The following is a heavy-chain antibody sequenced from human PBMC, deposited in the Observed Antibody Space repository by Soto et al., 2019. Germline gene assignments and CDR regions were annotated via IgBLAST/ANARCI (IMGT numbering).Heavy chain of an antibody. CDR3: AKWGDKTSRGGMDV. J-gene: IGHJ6*02. V-gene: IGHV3-30*18. D-gene: IGHD3-16*01. CDR1: GFTFSSYG. CDR2: ISYDGSNK. Sequence: RRLSCAASGFTFSSYGMHWVRQAPGKGLEWVAVISYDGSNKYYADSVKGRFTISRDNSKNTLYLQMNSLRAEDTAVYYCAKWGDKTSRGGMDVWGQGTTVTVSS.